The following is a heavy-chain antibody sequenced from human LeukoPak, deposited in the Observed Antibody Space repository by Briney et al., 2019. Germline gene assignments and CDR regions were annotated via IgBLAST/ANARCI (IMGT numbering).Heavy chain of an antibody. D-gene: IGHD3-22*01. CDR1: GFTFSDYY. J-gene: IGHJ4*02. CDR2: ISSSSSYT. Sequence: GGSLILSCTASGFTFSDYYMTWIRQAPGKGLEWVSYISSSSSYTNYADSVKGRFTISRDNAKNSLYLQMNSLRAEDTAVYFCARDRTGGTYYYDSSGYYDYWGQGTLVTVSS. CDR3: ARDRTGGTYYYDSSGYYDY. V-gene: IGHV3-11*05.